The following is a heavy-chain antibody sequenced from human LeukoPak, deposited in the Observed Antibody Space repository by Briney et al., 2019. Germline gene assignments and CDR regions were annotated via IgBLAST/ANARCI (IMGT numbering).Heavy chain of an antibody. CDR3: VREINRYFDL. D-gene: IGHD2-2*01. Sequence: KPSETLSLTCAVYGGSFSGYYWSWIRQPPGKGLEWIGEINHSGSTNYNPSLKSRVTISVDTSKNQFSLTLKSVTAADTAIYYCVREINRYFDLWGRGTLVTVSS. CDR2: INHSGST. V-gene: IGHV4-34*01. J-gene: IGHJ2*01. CDR1: GGSFSGYY.